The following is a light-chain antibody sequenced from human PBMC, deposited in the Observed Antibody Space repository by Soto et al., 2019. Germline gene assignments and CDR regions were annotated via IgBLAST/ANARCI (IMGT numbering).Light chain of an antibody. CDR1: SSNIGTNY. Sequence: QSVLTQSPSASGTPGQRVIISCSGTSSNIGTNYVYWYQQLPGTAPNVLIYSNDKRPSGVPNRFSGSKSGTSPSLAISGLRSEDEADYYCAAWDDSLSGPLFGGGTKVTVL. J-gene: IGLJ2*01. V-gene: IGLV1-47*01. CDR2: SND. CDR3: AAWDDSLSGPL.